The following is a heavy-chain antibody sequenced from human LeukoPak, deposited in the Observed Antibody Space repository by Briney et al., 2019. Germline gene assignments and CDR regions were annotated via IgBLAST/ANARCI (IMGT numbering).Heavy chain of an antibody. J-gene: IGHJ5*02. CDR1: GGSISSYY. Sequence: PSETLSLTCTVSGGSISSYYWSWIRQPPGKGLEWIGYIYYSGSTNYNPSLKSRVTISVDTSKNQFSLKLSSVTAADTAVYYCARVPSPGPRLRYFDWSTPRGWFDPWGQGTLVTVSS. CDR3: ARVPSPGPRLRYFDWSTPRGWFDP. V-gene: IGHV4-59*01. CDR2: IYYSGST. D-gene: IGHD3-9*01.